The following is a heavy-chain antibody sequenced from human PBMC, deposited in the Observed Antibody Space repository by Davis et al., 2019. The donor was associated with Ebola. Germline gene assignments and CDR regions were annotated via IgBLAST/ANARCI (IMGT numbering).Heavy chain of an antibody. D-gene: IGHD2-2*02. CDR1: AYTFTGYY. Sequence: ASVKVSCKASAYTFTGYYVHWVRQAPGQGLEWMGWINPNSGGTNYAQKFQGRVTMTRDTSISTAYMGLSRLRSDDTAVYYCARDRPAAIRSVNWFDPWGQGTLVTVSS. CDR3: ARDRPAAIRSVNWFDP. J-gene: IGHJ5*02. CDR2: INPNSGGT. V-gene: IGHV1-2*02.